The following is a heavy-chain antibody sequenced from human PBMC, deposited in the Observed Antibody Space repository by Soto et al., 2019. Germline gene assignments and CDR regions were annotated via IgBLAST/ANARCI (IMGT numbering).Heavy chain of an antibody. V-gene: IGHV4-59*01. D-gene: IGHD3-16*02. Sequence: QVQLQESGPGLVKPSETLSLTCTVSGGSISSYYWSWIRQPPGKGLEWIGYIYYGVSSNYNPSLKSRVTISVDTSKNQFSLRLSSVSAADTAVYYCARGGYDYVWGSYRYTPPLYFDSWGQGALVTVSS. CDR1: GGSISSYY. CDR3: ARGGYDYVWGSYRYTPPLYFDS. CDR2: IYYGVSS. J-gene: IGHJ4*02.